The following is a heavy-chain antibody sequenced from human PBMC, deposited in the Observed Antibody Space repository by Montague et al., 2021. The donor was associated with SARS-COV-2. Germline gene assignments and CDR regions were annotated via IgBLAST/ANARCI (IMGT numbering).Heavy chain of an antibody. D-gene: IGHD2-15*01. V-gene: IGHV4-4*07. J-gene: IGHJ4*02. CDR1: GEPISGFF. CDR2: IYASGGT. CDR3: ARGVVAAPRVVDY. Sequence: SETLSLTCRVSGEPISGFFWNWIRQPAGKGLEWIGRIYASGGTDYNPSLESRVTMSVDTSKTQFSLKVNSVTAADTAMYYCARGVVAAPRVVDYWGRGTLVTVSS.